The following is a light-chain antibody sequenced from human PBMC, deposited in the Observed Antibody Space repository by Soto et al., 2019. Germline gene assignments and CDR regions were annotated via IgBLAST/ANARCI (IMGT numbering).Light chain of an antibody. CDR1: SSDVGGYNY. CDR2: EVS. J-gene: IGLJ1*01. V-gene: IGLV2-8*01. Sequence: QAVLTQPPSASGSPVQSVTISCTGTSSDVGGYNYVSRYQQHPGKAPKLMIYEVSKRPSGVPDRFSGSKSGNTASLTVSGLQAEDEADYYCSSYAGSNNYVFGTGTKVTVL. CDR3: SSYAGSNNYV.